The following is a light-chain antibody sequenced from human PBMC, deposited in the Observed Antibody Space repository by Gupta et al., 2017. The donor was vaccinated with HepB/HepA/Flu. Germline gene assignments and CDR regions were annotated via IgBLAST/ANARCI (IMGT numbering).Light chain of an antibody. CDR3: QQYRDRPLT. CDR2: DMS. J-gene: IGKJ1*01. CDR1: QSVSIN. Sequence: EIVTTQSPTTLSVSPGEGATLSCRASQSVSINLAWYQQKPGQAPRLLIYDMSTRAAGIPARFSGSGSGTEFTLTITGLQSEDFAIYYCQQYRDRPLTFGQGTKVE. V-gene: IGKV3-15*01.